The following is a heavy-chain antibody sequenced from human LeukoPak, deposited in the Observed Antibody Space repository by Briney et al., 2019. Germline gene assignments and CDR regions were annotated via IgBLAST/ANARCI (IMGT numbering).Heavy chain of an antibody. D-gene: IGHD3-10*01. CDR1: GFTFSSYG. CDR3: AKGWWFGDT. J-gene: IGHJ5*02. CDR2: ISYGGSNK. Sequence: PGRSLRLSCAASGFTFSSYGMHWVRQAPGKGLEWVAVISYGGSNKYYADSMKGRFTISRDNSKNTLYLQMNSLRAEDTAVYYCAKGWWFGDTWGQGTLVTVSS. V-gene: IGHV3-30*18.